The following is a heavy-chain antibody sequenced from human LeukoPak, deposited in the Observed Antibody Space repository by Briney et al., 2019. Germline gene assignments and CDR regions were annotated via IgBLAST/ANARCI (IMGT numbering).Heavy chain of an antibody. CDR3: ARGRQDRAFDI. CDR1: GGSISSYY. V-gene: IGHV4-59*12. Sequence: SETLSLTCTVSGGSISSYYWSWIRQPPGKGLEWIGYIYYSGSTNYNPSLKSRVTISVDTSKNQFSLKLSSVTAADTAVYYCARGRQDRAFDIWGQGTMVTVSS. CDR2: IYYSGST. D-gene: IGHD2-15*01. J-gene: IGHJ3*02.